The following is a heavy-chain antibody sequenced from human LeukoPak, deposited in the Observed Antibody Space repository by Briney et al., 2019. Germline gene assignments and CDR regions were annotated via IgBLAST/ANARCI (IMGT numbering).Heavy chain of an antibody. V-gene: IGHV4-61*02. Sequence: SETLSLTCTVSGGSISSGSYYWRWIRQPAGKGLEWIGRIYTSGSTNYNPSLKSRVTISVDTSKNQFSLKRSSVTAADTAVYYCAREGPGAFDIWGQGTMVTVSS. CDR2: IYTSGST. J-gene: IGHJ3*02. CDR3: AREGPGAFDI. CDR1: GGSISSGSYY.